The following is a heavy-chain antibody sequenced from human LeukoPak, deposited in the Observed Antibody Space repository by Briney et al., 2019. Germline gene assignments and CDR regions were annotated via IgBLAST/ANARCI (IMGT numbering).Heavy chain of an antibody. CDR3: ASTGWFGGGYFDY. CDR1: GGSISSYY. CDR2: IYYSGST. Sequence: SETLSLTCTVSGGSISSYYWSWIRQPPGKGLKWIGYIYYSGSTNYNPSLKSRVTISVDTSKNQFSLKLSSVTAADTAVYYCASTGWFGGGYFDYWGQGTLVTVSS. V-gene: IGHV4-59*01. J-gene: IGHJ4*02. D-gene: IGHD3-10*01.